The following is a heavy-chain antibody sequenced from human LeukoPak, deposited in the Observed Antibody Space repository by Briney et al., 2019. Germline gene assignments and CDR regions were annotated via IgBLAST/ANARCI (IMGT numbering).Heavy chain of an antibody. V-gene: IGHV1-8*01. J-gene: IGHJ3*02. D-gene: IGHD6-13*01. CDR1: GYTFTSYD. CDR3: ARVIAGIDAFDI. Sequence: ASVKVSFKASGYTFTSYDINWVRQATGQGLEWMGWMNPNSGNTGYAQKFQGRATMTRNTSISTAYMELSSLRSEDTAVSYCARVIAGIDAFDIWGQGTMVTVSS. CDR2: MNPNSGNT.